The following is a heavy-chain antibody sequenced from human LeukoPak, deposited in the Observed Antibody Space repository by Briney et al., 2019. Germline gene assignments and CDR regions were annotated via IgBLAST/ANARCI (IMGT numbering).Heavy chain of an antibody. CDR3: ARGGDSSGPHIDY. CDR1: GGSISSYY. J-gene: IGHJ4*02. CDR2: IYYSGST. D-gene: IGHD3-22*01. Sequence: SETLSFTCTVSGGSISSYYWSWIRQPAGKGVEWIGRIYYSGSTYYNPSLKSRVTISVDTSKNQFSLKLSSVTAADTAVYYCARGGDSSGPHIDYWGQGTLVTVSS. V-gene: IGHV4-4*07.